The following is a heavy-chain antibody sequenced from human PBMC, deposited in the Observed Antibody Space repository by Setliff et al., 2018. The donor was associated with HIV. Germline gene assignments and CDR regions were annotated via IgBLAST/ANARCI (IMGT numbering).Heavy chain of an antibody. V-gene: IGHV1-2*06. D-gene: IGHD2-2*01. J-gene: IGHJ4*02. Sequence: GASVKVSCKASGYSFTGYYVNWVRQAPGQGLEWMGRINPKSGATNLAQKFQGRVTLTRDTSVTTVYMELTSLRSDDTAVYYCARKDGVGYCDSNSCYGIGPIEFWGQGSLVTVSS. CDR1: GYSFTGYY. CDR3: ARKDGVGYCDSNSCYGIGPIEF. CDR2: INPKSGAT.